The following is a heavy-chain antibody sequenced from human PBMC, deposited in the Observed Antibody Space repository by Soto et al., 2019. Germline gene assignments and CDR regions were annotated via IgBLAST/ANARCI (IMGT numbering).Heavy chain of an antibody. J-gene: IGHJ4*02. Sequence: ASVKVSCKASGYTFTSYGISWVRQAPGQGLEWMGWISAYNGNTNYAQKLQGRVTMTTDTSTSTAYMELRSLRSDDTAVYYCARGEGNPTKRLPRAFDYWGKGTLVTVSS. CDR2: ISAYNGNT. D-gene: IGHD2-21*01. V-gene: IGHV1-18*01. CDR3: ARGEGNPTKRLPRAFDY. CDR1: GYTFTSYG.